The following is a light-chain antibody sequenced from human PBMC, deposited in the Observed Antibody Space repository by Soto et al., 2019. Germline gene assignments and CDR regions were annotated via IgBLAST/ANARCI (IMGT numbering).Light chain of an antibody. V-gene: IGKV1-5*01. Sequence: DLQVTQTPSTLSASVGDRVTISCGASQSLSGCLAWYQQKPGEAPKLLIYDVSTLQSGVPSRFAGSGSGTEFTLTISFLQPDDFATYHCQQYNSDFPLTFGGGTKVDIK. CDR3: QQYNSDFPLT. CDR1: QSLSGC. J-gene: IGKJ4*01. CDR2: DVS.